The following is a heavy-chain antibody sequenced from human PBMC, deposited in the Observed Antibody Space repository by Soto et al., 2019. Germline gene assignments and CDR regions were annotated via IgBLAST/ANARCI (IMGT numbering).Heavy chain of an antibody. D-gene: IGHD3-3*01. CDR2: INHSGST. CDR1: GGSFSGYY. Sequence: SETLSLTCAVYGGSFSGYYWSWIRQPPGKGLEWIGEINHSGSTNYNPSLKSRVTISVDTSKNQFSLKLSSVTAADTAVYYCARGIPTYYDFWSGYYLSWFDTWGQGTLVNVS. CDR3: ARGIPTYYDFWSGYYLSWFDT. V-gene: IGHV4-34*01. J-gene: IGHJ5*02.